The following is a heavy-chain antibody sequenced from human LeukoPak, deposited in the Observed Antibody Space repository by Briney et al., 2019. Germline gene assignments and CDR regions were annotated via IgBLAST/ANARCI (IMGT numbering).Heavy chain of an antibody. CDR2: IKSKTDGGTT. V-gene: IGHV3-15*01. Sequence: PGGSLRLSCAASGFTFSNAWMSWVRQAPGKGLEWVGRIKSKTDGGTTDYAAPVKGRLTISRDDSKNTLYLQMNSLKTEDAAVYYCTTDAPMARAAAGRVRYFQHWGQGTLVTVSS. D-gene: IGHD6-13*01. J-gene: IGHJ1*01. CDR3: TTDAPMARAAAGRVRYFQH. CDR1: GFTFSNAW.